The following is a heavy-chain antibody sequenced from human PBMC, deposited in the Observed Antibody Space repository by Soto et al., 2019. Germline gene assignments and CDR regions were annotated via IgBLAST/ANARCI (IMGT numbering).Heavy chain of an antibody. D-gene: IGHD3-10*01. CDR3: ARDRRITMVRGGAAYYYYYGMDV. J-gene: IGHJ6*02. CDR2: INPNSGGA. V-gene: IGHV1-2*04. Sequence: ASVKVSCKASGYTFTGYYVQWVRQAPGQGLEWMGWINPNSGGANYAQKFQGWVTMTRDTSISTAYMELSRLRSDDTAVYYCARDRRITMVRGGAAYYYYYGMDVWGQGTTVTVSS. CDR1: GYTFTGYY.